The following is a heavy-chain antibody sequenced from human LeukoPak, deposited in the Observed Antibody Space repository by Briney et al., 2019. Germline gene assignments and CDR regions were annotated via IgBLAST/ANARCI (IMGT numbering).Heavy chain of an antibody. CDR1: GYSINSGYY. CDR3: ARDLGYSGFDWAP. D-gene: IGHD5-12*01. Sequence: SETLSLTCTVSGYSINSGYYWGWIRQPPGKRLEWIGSIYSSGSTYYNPTLKSRVTISLDASKNQFSLNLTSVTAADAAVYYCARDLGYSGFDWAPWGQGTLVTVSS. V-gene: IGHV4-38-2*02. CDR2: IYSSGST. J-gene: IGHJ5*02.